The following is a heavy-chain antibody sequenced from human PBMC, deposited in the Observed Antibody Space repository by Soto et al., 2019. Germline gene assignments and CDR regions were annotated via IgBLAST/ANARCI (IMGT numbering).Heavy chain of an antibody. V-gene: IGHV3-53*01. J-gene: IGHJ4*02. CDR2: IYSGGST. CDR3: ARPYDSRGYFGY. CDR1: GFTVSSNY. D-gene: IGHD3-22*01. Sequence: GGSLRLSCAASGFTVSSNYMSWVRQAPGKGLEWVSVIYSGGSTYYADSVKGRFTISRDNSKNTLYLQMNSLRAEDTAVYYCARPYDSRGYFGYWGQGTLVTVSS.